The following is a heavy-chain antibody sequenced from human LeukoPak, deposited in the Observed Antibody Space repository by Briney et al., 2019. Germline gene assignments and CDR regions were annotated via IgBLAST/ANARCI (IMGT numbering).Heavy chain of an antibody. D-gene: IGHD6-13*01. CDR1: GGSISSGGYY. CDR2: IYYSGST. V-gene: IGHV4-31*03. CDR3: ARLAAAGTHGIDY. Sequence: SQTLSLTCIVSGGSISSGGYYWSWIRQHPGKGLEWIGYIYYSGSTNYNPSLKSRATISVDTSKNQLSLKLSSVTAADTAVYYCARLAAAGTHGIDYWGQGTLVTVSS. J-gene: IGHJ4*02.